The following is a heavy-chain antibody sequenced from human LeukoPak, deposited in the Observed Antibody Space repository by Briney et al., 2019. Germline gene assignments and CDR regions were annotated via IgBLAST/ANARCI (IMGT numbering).Heavy chain of an antibody. D-gene: IGHD6-6*01. Sequence: ASVTVSCKASGGTFSSYAISWVRQAPGQGLEWMGGIIPIFGTANYAQTLQGRVTITTDESTRTAYMELSSLRSEDTAVYYCAREECSSSSTLGGFVYWGQGTLVTVSS. V-gene: IGHV1-69*05. CDR3: AREECSSSSTLGGFVY. CDR2: IIPIFGTA. CDR1: GGTFSSYA. J-gene: IGHJ4*02.